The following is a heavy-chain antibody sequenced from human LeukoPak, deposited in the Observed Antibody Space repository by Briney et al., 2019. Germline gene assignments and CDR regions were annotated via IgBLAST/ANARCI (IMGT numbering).Heavy chain of an antibody. Sequence: PSETLSLTCTVSGGSISSYYWSWIRQPPGKGLEWIGYIYYSESTNYNPSLKSRVTISVDTSKNQFSLKLSSVTAADTGVYFCARARDGYNADWGQGTLVTVSS. CDR2: IYYSEST. D-gene: IGHD5-24*01. CDR3: ARARDGYNAD. CDR1: GGSISSYY. V-gene: IGHV4-59*01. J-gene: IGHJ4*02.